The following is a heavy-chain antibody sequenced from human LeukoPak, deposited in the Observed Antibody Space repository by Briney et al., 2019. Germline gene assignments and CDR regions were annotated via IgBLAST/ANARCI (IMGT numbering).Heavy chain of an antibody. Sequence: GGSLRLSCAASGFTFSSYWMHWVRQAPGKGLVWVSRINSDGSSTSYADSVKGRFTIFRDNAKNTLYLQMNSLRAEDTAVYYCARTPRRISGGSSPFDYWGQGTLVTVSS. CDR1: GFTFSSYW. V-gene: IGHV3-74*01. CDR2: INSDGSST. J-gene: IGHJ4*02. D-gene: IGHD2-15*01. CDR3: ARTPRRISGGSSPFDY.